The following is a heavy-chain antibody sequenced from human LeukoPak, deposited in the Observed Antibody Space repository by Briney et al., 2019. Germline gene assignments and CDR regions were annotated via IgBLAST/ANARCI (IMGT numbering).Heavy chain of an antibody. CDR1: GGSISSYY. J-gene: IGHJ4*02. CDR2: IYYSGST. Sequence: TPSETLSLTCTVSGGSISSYYWSWIRQPPGNGLEWIGYIYYSGSTNYNPSLKSRVTISVDTSKNQFSLKLSSVTAADTAVYYCARGGIAAAGPSYYFDYWGQGTLVTVSS. D-gene: IGHD6-13*01. V-gene: IGHV4-59*01. CDR3: ARGGIAAAGPSYYFDY.